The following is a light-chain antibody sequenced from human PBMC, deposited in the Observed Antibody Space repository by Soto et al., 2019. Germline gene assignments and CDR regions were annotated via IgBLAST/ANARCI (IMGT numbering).Light chain of an antibody. CDR1: QSVNSN. CDR2: GAS. J-gene: IGKJ1*01. Sequence: EIVMTQSPATLSVSPGERATLSCRASQSVNSNLAWYQQKPGQAPRLLIYGASTRATGIPARFTGSGSGTEFTLTISSLQSEDFAVYQCQQYNNWPPGTFGQGTKVEMK. CDR3: QQYNNWPPGT. V-gene: IGKV3-15*01.